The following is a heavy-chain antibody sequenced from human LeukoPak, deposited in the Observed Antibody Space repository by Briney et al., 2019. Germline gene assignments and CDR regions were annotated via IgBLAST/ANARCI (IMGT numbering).Heavy chain of an antibody. V-gene: IGHV4-4*07. J-gene: IGHJ4*02. CDR1: GGSISRYY. CDR2: INTSGTT. Sequence: SETLSLICTVSGGSISRYYWSWIRQPAGKGLEWIGRINTSGTTNYNPSLKSRVTMSVDTSMNQFSLKLSSVTAADTAVYYCARARYSGSYYFDYWGQGTLVTVSS. D-gene: IGHD1-26*01. CDR3: ARARYSGSYYFDY.